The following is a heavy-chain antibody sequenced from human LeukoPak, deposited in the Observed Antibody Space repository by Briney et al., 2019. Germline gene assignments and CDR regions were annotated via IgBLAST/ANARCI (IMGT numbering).Heavy chain of an antibody. J-gene: IGHJ5*02. CDR2: IYTSGST. Sequence: SQTLSLTCTVSGGSISSGSYYWSWIRQPAGKGLEWIGRIYTSGSTNYNPSLKSRVTISVDTSKNQFSLKLSSVTAADTAVHYCARAPRTTGTTTIWFDPWGQGTLVTVSS. D-gene: IGHD1-1*01. CDR3: ARAPRTTGTTTIWFDP. CDR1: GGSISSGSYY. V-gene: IGHV4-61*02.